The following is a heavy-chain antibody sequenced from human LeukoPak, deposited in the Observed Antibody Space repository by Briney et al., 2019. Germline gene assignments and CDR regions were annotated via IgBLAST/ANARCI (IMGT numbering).Heavy chain of an antibody. V-gene: IGHV3-53*01. CDR2: IYSGGST. Sequence: PGGSLRLSCAASGFTVSSNYMSWVRQAPGKGLEWVSVIYSGGSTYYADSVKGRFTISRDNSKNTLYLQMNSLRAEDTAAYYCARSPAYSGSFLKGYYYYYMDVWGKGTTVTVSS. CDR1: GFTVSSNY. CDR3: ARSPAYSGSFLKGYYYYYMDV. J-gene: IGHJ6*03. D-gene: IGHD1-26*01.